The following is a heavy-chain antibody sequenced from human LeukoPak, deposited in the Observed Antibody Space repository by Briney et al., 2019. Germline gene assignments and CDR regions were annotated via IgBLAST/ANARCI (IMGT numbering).Heavy chain of an antibody. V-gene: IGHV3-20*01. CDR2: INWNGGST. J-gene: IGHJ4*02. D-gene: IGHD4-17*01. CDR3: ARLNDYGDRLQLPDY. CDR1: GFTFDDYG. Sequence: GGSLRLSCAASGFTFDDYGMSWVRQAPGKGLEWVSGINWNGGSTGYADSVKGRFTISRDNAKNSLYLQMNSLRAEDTALYHCARLNDYGDRLQLPDYWGQGTLVTVSS.